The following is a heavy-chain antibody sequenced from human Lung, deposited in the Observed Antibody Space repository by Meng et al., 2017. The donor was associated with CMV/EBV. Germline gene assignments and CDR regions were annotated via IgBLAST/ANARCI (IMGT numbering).Heavy chain of an antibody. V-gene: IGHV4-59*01. J-gene: IGHJ3*01. Sequence: SETLSLTCSVSGGSISTSYWTWIRQPPGKGLEYIGYLYYNGSPNYNPSLKSRVTISIDTSKKQFSLKLTSVTAADTAVYYCARMNNFSGAFDVWGQGTVVTASS. CDR1: GGSISTSY. CDR3: ARMNNFSGAFDV. D-gene: IGHD3-10*01. CDR2: LYYNGSP.